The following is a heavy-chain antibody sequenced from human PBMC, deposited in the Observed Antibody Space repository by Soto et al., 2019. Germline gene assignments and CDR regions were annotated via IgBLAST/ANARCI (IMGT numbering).Heavy chain of an antibody. J-gene: IGHJ1*01. CDR2: ISENGGIT. CDR1: GFTFSTYW. Sequence: EVQLVESGGGLVQPGGSLRLSCAASGFTFSTYWMQWVRQVPGEGRVWVSSISENGGITTYADSVKGRFTISRDNAKNTLYLQMNGLRVEDTAIYYCAREYYSSGTHWGQGTLVTVST. CDR3: AREYYSSGTH. V-gene: IGHV3-74*01. D-gene: IGHD3-10*01.